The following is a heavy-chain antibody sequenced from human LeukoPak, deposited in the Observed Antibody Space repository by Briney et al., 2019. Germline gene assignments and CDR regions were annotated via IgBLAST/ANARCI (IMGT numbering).Heavy chain of an antibody. CDR1: GGTFSSYT. Sequence: SVKVSCKASGGTFSSYTISWVRQAPGQGLEWMGRIIPILGVANYAQKFQGRVTITADKSTSTAYMELSSLRSEDTAVYYCARDSSGWYGNWFDPWGQGTLVTVSS. J-gene: IGHJ5*02. CDR3: ARDSSGWYGNWFDP. V-gene: IGHV1-69*04. D-gene: IGHD6-19*01. CDR2: IIPILGVA.